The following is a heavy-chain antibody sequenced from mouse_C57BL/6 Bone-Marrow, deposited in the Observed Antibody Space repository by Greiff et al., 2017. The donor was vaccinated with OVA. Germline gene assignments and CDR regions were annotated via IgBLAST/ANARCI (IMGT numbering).Heavy chain of an antibody. D-gene: IGHD2-4*01. Sequence: VQLQQSGAELVRPGASVKLSCTASGFNIKDDYMHWVKQRPEQGLEWIGWIDPENGDTEYASKFQGKATIKADTSSNTAYLQLSSLTSEDTAVYYCTTLGDYDEGAWFAYWGQGTLVTVSA. CDR1: GFNIKDDY. CDR2: IDPENGDT. V-gene: IGHV14-4*01. CDR3: TTLGDYDEGAWFAY. J-gene: IGHJ3*01.